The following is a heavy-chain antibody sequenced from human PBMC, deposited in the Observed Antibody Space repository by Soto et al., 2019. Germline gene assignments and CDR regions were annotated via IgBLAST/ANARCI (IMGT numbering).Heavy chain of an antibody. V-gene: IGHV3-23*01. CDR3: VKDDGGYPSTAPH. J-gene: IGHJ4*02. CDR1: GITISNYP. Sequence: EVQLLESGGGLVQPGGSLRLSCAASGITISNYPMSWVRQAPGKGLDWVSGISGSGDRTYYADSAKGRFTISKDISKNSLFLQLDSLRVEDTAVYFCVKDDGGYPSTAPHWGQGTLVNVSS. D-gene: IGHD3-22*01. CDR2: ISGSGDRT.